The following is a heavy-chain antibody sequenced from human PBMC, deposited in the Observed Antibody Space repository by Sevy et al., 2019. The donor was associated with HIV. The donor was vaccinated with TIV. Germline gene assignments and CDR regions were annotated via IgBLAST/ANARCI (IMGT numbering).Heavy chain of an antibody. V-gene: IGHV1-2*02. D-gene: IGHD5-12*01. J-gene: IGHJ6*02. CDR2: INPKSGGT. CDR1: GYTFTGYY. Sequence: ASVKVSCKASGYTFTGYYVHWVRQAPGQGLEWMGWINPKSGGTNYAQKYQGRVTMTRDTSNTTAYMELSRLRSDDTAVYYCASGSVIQDYYGMDAWGQGTTVTVSS. CDR3: ASGSVIQDYYGMDA.